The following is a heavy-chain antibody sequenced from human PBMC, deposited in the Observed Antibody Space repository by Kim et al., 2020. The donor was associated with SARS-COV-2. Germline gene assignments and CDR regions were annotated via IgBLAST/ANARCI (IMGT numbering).Heavy chain of an antibody. CDR1: GFTFSSYA. CDR2: IYSGGSST. Sequence: GGSLRLSCAASGFTFSSYAMSWVRQAPGKGLEWVSVIYSGGSSTYYADSVKGRFTISRDNSKNTLYLQMNSLRAEDTAVYYCAKDGALRYFDWSPGSWYYFDYWGQGTLVTVSS. CDR3: AKDGALRYFDWSPGSWYYFDY. J-gene: IGHJ4*02. V-gene: IGHV3-23*03. D-gene: IGHD3-9*01.